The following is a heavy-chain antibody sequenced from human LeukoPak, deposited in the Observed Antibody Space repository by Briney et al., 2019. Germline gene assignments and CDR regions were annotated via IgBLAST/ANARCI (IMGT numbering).Heavy chain of an antibody. CDR1: GGSISSSNW. V-gene: IGHV4-4*02. CDR3: ARLLTYYYGSGSSTSFDY. Sequence: SETLSLTCAVSGGSISSSNWWSWVRQPPGKGLGWIGEIYHSGSTNYNPSLKSRVTISVDKSKNQFSLKLSSVTAADTAVYYCARLLTYYYGSGSSTSFDYWGQGTLVTVSS. CDR2: IYHSGST. J-gene: IGHJ4*02. D-gene: IGHD3-10*01.